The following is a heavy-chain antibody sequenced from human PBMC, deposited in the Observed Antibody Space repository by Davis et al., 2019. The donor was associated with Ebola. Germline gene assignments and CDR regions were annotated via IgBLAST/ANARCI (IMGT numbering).Heavy chain of an antibody. D-gene: IGHD6-19*01. J-gene: IGHJ1*01. V-gene: IGHV3-21*01. Sequence: GESLKISCAASGFTFSSYSMNWVRQAPGKGLEWVSSISSSSSYIYYADSVKGRFIISRDNAKNSLYLQMNSLRAEDTAVYYCARDGGYSSGWTFQHWGQGTLVTVSS. CDR3: ARDGGYSSGWTFQH. CDR2: ISSSSSYI. CDR1: GFTFSSYS.